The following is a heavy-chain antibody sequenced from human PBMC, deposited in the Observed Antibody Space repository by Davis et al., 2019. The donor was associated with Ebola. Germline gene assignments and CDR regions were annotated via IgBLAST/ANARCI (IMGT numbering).Heavy chain of an antibody. CDR2: ISWNSGSV. Sequence: SLKISCAASGFTFEDYAMHWVRQAPGKGLEWVSGISWNSGSVDSADSVKGRFTISRDNANNSLYLQMNSLRAEDTAVYYCARETMYNGMDVWGQGTTVTVS. CDR1: GFTFEDYA. V-gene: IGHV3-9*01. CDR3: ARETMYNGMDV. D-gene: IGHD3-10*02. J-gene: IGHJ6*02.